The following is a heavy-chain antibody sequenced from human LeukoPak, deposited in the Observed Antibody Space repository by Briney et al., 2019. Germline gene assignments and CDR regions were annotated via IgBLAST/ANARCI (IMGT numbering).Heavy chain of an antibody. CDR3: ARIEWERLGRAFDI. CDR1: GFTFSSYG. CDR2: IWYDGSNK. D-gene: IGHD1-26*01. J-gene: IGHJ3*02. V-gene: IGHV3-33*01. Sequence: GGSLRLSCAASGFTFSSYGMHWVRQAPGKGLEWVAVIWYDGSNKYYADSVKGRFTISRDNSKNTLYLQMNSLRAEDMAVYYCARIEWERLGRAFDIWGQGTMVTVSS.